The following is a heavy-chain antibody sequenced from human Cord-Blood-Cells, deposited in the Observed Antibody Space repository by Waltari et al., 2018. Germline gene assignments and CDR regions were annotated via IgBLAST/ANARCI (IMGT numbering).Heavy chain of an antibody. V-gene: IGHV1-69*17. CDR1: GGTFSSYA. J-gene: IGHJ4*02. CDR2: ISPIFGIA. Sequence: QVQLVQSGAEVKKPGSSVKVSCKASGGTFSSYAISWVRQAPGQGLEWMGGISPIFGIANYAQKFQGRVTSTADKSTSTAYMELSSLRSEDTAVYYCARGSSWYVVSCFDYWGQGTLVTVSS. D-gene: IGHD6-13*01. CDR3: ARGSSWYVVSCFDY.